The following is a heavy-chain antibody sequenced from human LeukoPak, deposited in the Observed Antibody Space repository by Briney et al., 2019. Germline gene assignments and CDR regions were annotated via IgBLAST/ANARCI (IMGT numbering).Heavy chain of an antibody. CDR3: AKVRIDSGDYGYYFDY. CDR2: ISSSSSYI. D-gene: IGHD4-17*01. Sequence: GGSLRLSCAASGFTFSSYSMNWVRQAPGKGLEWVSSISSSSSYIYYADSVKGRFTISRDNSRNTLYLQMNSLRAEDTAVYYCAKVRIDSGDYGYYFDYWGQGTLVTVSS. V-gene: IGHV3-21*04. CDR1: GFTFSSYS. J-gene: IGHJ4*02.